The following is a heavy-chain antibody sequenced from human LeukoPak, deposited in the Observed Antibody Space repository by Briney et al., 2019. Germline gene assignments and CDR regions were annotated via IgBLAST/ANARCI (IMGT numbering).Heavy chain of an antibody. CDR2: IYYSGST. V-gene: IGHV4-59*01. D-gene: IGHD2-15*01. J-gene: IGHJ4*02. CDR3: ARAVVVAAYLTPPFDY. Sequence: KPSETLSLTCTVSGGSISSYYWSWIRQPPGKGLEWIGYIYYSGSTNYNPSLKSRVTISVDTSKNQFSLKLSSVTAADTAVYYCARAVVVAAYLTPPFDYWGQGTLVTVSS. CDR1: GGSISSYY.